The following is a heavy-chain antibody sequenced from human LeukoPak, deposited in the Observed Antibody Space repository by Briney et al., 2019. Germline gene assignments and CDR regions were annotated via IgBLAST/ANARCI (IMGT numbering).Heavy chain of an antibody. D-gene: IGHD5-12*01. J-gene: IGHJ3*02. CDR2: IIPIFVTT. Sequence: SVKVSCKASGYTFTGYYMHWVRQAPGQGLEWMGGIIPIFVTTTFAQKFQDRVTITADESTTTAYMELSSLRSEDTAVYFCARDLHRGGYQGGAFDIWGQGTLVTVSS. CDR1: GYTFTGYY. V-gene: IGHV1-69*13. CDR3: ARDLHRGGYQGGAFDI.